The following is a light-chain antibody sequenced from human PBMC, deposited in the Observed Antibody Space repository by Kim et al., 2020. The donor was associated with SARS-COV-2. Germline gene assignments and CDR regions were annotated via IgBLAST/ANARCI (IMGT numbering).Light chain of an antibody. V-gene: IGLV4-69*02. J-gene: IGLJ3*02. CDR1: TGESWCG. CDR2: LNSDGSP. CDR3: QTWGTGIRV. Sequence: ASIKLSAAMRTGESWCGIAGHQQPPEKGVPYLMKLNSDGSPIKGDGIPVRFSGSGSGAERYLTISSLQSEDEAEYYCQTWGTGIRVFGGGTQLTVL.